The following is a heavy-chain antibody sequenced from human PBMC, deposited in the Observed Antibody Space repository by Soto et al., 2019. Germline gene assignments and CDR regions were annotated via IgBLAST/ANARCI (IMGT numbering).Heavy chain of an antibody. CDR1: GYSFTNFG. J-gene: IGHJ4*02. CDR3: ARGPPVIIPDLDY. CDR2: ISSYNGDT. V-gene: IGHV1-18*01. Sequence: QVRLVQSGPEVKKPGASVKVSCKASGYSFTNFGIHWVRQAPGQGLEWMGWISSYNGDTKFARHFQERVIMTTDTSASTAYMELRSLRSDDTAVYFCARGPPVIIPDLDYWGQGTLVTVSS. D-gene: IGHD3-10*01.